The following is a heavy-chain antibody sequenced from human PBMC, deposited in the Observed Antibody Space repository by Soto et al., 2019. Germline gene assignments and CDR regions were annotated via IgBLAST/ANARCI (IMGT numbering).Heavy chain of an antibody. J-gene: IGHJ2*01. CDR3: ARAWILQDWYFDL. D-gene: IGHD5-18*01. CDR2: ISYDGSNK. CDR1: GFTLSSYA. V-gene: IGHV3-30-3*01. Sequence: PGGDLIPYLASPGFTLSSYAMHGVRQAPGKGLEWVAVISYDGSNKYYADSVKGRFTISRDNSKNTLYLQMNSPRAEDTAVYYCARAWILQDWYFDLWGRGTLVTVSS.